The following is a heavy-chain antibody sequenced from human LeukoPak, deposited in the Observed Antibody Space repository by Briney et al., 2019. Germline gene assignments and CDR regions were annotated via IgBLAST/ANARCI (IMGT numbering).Heavy chain of an antibody. V-gene: IGHV1-8*01. CDR3: ARGPLLGYCSGGSCHSAFDI. CDR1: GYTFTSYD. D-gene: IGHD2-15*01. CDR2: MNPNSGNT. Sequence: ASVKVSCKASGYTFTSYDINWVRQATGQGLEWMGGMNPNSGNTGYAQKFQGRVTMTRNTSISTAYMELSSLRSEDTAVYYCARGPLLGYCSGGSCHSAFDIWGQGTMVTVSS. J-gene: IGHJ3*02.